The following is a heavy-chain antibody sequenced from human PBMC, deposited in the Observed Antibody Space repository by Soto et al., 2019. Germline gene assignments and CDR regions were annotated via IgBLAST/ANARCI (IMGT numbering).Heavy chain of an antibody. V-gene: IGHV1-18*01. Sequence: QVQLVQSGGEVKRPVASVKVPCKTSGYTFSNYGITRVRQATGQPLEWLGWISLYSDGTNYAQKFQGRVSMTTDTSTTTAYMELRSLRSDDTAVYYCARVVPGAEAWFGPWGQGTLVTVSS. CDR3: ARVVPGAEAWFGP. J-gene: IGHJ5*02. CDR1: GYTFSNYG. D-gene: IGHD2-2*01. CDR2: ISLYSDGT.